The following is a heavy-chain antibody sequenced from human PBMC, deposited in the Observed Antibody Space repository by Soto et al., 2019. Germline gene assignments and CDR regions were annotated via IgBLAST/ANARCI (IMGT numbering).Heavy chain of an antibody. V-gene: IGHV3-21*01. Sequence: EVQLVESGGGLVQPGGSLRLSCAASGFTFSSYSMNWVRQAPGKGLEWVSSISSSSSYIYYADSVKGRFTISRDNAKNSLYLQMNSLRAEDTAVYYCARVRPYRDYPRRGDAFDIWGQGTMVTVSS. CDR2: ISSSSSYI. D-gene: IGHD4-17*01. CDR1: GFTFSSYS. J-gene: IGHJ3*02. CDR3: ARVRPYRDYPRRGDAFDI.